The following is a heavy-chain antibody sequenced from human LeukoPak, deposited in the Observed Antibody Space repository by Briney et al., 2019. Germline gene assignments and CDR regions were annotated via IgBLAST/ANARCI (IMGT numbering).Heavy chain of an antibody. D-gene: IGHD3-22*01. V-gene: IGHV3-23*01. CDR3: AKKYYYDSSGYYAPRPDY. CDR2: ISGSGGST. Sequence: PGGSLRLSCAASGFTFSSYAMSWVRQAPGKGLEWVSAISGSGGSTYYADSVKGRFTISRDNSKNTLYLQMNSLRAEDTAVYYCAKKYYYDSSGYYAPRPDYWGQGTLVTVSS. J-gene: IGHJ4*02. CDR1: GFTFSSYA.